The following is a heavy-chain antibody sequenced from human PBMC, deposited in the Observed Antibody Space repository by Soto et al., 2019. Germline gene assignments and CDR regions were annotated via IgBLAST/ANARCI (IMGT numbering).Heavy chain of an antibody. V-gene: IGHV3-21*01. J-gene: IGHJ4*02. Sequence: GGSLRLSCAASGFTFSSYSMNWVRQAPGKGLEWVSSISSSSSYIYYADSVKGRFTISRDNAKNSLYLQMNSLRAEDTAVYYCAIKIYCSSTSCSNSYDYWGQGTLVTVSS. CDR1: GFTFSSYS. CDR3: AIKIYCSSTSCSNSYDY. D-gene: IGHD2-2*01. CDR2: ISSSSSYI.